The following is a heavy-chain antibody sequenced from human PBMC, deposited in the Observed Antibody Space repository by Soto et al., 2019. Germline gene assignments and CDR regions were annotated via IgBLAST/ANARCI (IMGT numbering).Heavy chain of an antibody. CDR1: GYTFGTYG. D-gene: IGHD6-13*01. V-gene: IGHV1-18*01. J-gene: IGHJ4*02. CDR3: ARDMAILSADTVGGY. Sequence: QVQLVQSGAEVKKPGASVRVSCKASGYTFGTYGISWVRQAPGQGLEWMGWISTHTGNTDYAQSLQGRVTMTTDASAATAHVELRSLRSDDTASYCCARDMAILSADTVGGYWGQGTQVTVTS. CDR2: ISTHTGNT.